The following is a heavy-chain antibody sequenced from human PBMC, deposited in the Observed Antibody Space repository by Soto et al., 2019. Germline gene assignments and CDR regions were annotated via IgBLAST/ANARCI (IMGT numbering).Heavy chain of an antibody. CDR3: ARGGDGSGSESVFDI. V-gene: IGHV1-69*02. CDR1: GGTFSTYP. J-gene: IGHJ3*02. CDR2: TIPILDIT. Sequence: QVQLVQSGAVVKKPGSSMKVSCKTSGGTFSTYPITWVRQAPGQGLEWMGRTIPILDITAYAQKFQGRVTITADKSTTTAYMELSSLKFEDTAVYYCARGGDGSGSESVFDIWGQGTMVTVSS. D-gene: IGHD3-22*01.